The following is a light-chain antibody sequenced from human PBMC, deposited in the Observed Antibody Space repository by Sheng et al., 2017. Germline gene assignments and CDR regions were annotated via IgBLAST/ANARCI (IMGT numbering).Light chain of an antibody. CDR1: QSISSN. V-gene: IGKV3D-15*01. J-gene: IGKJ1*01. Sequence: EIVMTQSPATLSVSPGERATLSCRASQSISSNLAWYQQKPGQAPRLLIYGTSTRATGIPDRFSGSGSGTDFTLTISRLEPEDLALYYCQQSGNIPWTFGQGTKVEL. CDR3: QQSGNIPWT. CDR2: GTS.